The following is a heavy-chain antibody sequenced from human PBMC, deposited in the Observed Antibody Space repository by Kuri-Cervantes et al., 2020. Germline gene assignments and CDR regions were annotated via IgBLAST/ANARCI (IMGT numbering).Heavy chain of an antibody. Sequence: LSLTCAASGFTFSDYYMSWIPQAPGKGLEWVSCISSSGSTIYYADSVKGRFTISRDNAKNSLYLQMNSLRAEDTALYYCAKGLWFGELLSYFDYWGQGTLVTVSS. D-gene: IGHD3-10*01. CDR1: GFTFSDYY. CDR3: AKGLWFGELLSYFDY. V-gene: IGHV3-11*01. J-gene: IGHJ4*02. CDR2: ISSSGSTI.